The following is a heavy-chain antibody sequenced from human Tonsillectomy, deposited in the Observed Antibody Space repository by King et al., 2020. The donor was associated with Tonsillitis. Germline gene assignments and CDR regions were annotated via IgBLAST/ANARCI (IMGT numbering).Heavy chain of an antibody. J-gene: IGHJ4*02. CDR1: GFTVSSYY. Sequence: VQLVETGGGLIQPGGSLRLSCGVSGFTVSSYYMSWVRQAPGKGLEWVSVIYSGGSTYYADSVKGRFTISRDSSKNTLYLQMNSLRAEDTAVFYCARTKGGYSNYFDYWGQGTLVTVSS. D-gene: IGHD4-11*01. CDR2: IYSGGST. V-gene: IGHV3-53*02. CDR3: ARTKGGYSNYFDY.